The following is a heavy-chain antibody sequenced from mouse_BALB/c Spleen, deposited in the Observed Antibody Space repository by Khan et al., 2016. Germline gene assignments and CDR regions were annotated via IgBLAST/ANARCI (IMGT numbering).Heavy chain of an antibody. Sequence: QVRLQQSGAELVRPGASVKLSCKASGYTFTTYWMQWVKQRPGQGLEWIGAIYPGDGDTGYTQKFKGKATLTADKSSSTAYMQLSSLASEDSAVYYCARGNSYYDFDYWGQGTTLTVSS. CDR2: IYPGDGDT. J-gene: IGHJ2*01. CDR3: ARGNSYYDFDY. CDR1: GYTFTTYW. V-gene: IGHV1-87*01. D-gene: IGHD2-4*01.